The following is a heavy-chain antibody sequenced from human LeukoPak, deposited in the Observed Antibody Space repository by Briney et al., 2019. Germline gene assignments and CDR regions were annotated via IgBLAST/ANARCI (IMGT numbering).Heavy chain of an antibody. J-gene: IGHJ1*01. CDR2: IYSSGST. D-gene: IGHD3-22*01. CDR1: GGSISSYY. CDR3: ARELYYDRSGFRYFQH. V-gene: IGHV4-4*07. Sequence: SETLSLTCTVSGGSISSYYWSWIRQPAGKGLEWIGRIYSSGSTNYNPSLKSRVTMSVDTSKNQFSLRLSSVTAADTAVYYCARELYYDRSGFRYFQHWGRGTVVTVSS.